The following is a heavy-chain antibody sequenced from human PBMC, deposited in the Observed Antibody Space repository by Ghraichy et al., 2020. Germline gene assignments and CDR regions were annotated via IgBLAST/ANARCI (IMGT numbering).Heavy chain of an antibody. D-gene: IGHD3-22*01. CDR3: ARDQDSSGYLDY. CDR1: GGSISSGGYS. V-gene: IGHV4-30-2*01. Sequence: LRLSCAVSGGSISSGGYSWSWIRQPPGKGLEWIGYIYHSGSTYYNPSLKSRVTISVDRSKNQFSLKLSSVTAADTAVYYCARDQDSSGYLDYWGQGTLVTVSS. CDR2: IYHSGST. J-gene: IGHJ4*02.